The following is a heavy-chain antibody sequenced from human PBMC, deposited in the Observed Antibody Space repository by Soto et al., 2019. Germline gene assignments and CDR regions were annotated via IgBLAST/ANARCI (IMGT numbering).Heavy chain of an antibody. Sequence: EVQLVESGGGLVQPGGSLRLSCAASGFTLSNHDMYWVRQGKGKGLGWVSAIGIGGDTYYPGSVKGRFTISRQNARNSLYLQMNNLRAGDTAVYYCARGPGSQRYYNGMDVWGQGTTVTVSS. CDR3: ARGPGSQRYYNGMDV. V-gene: IGHV3-13*01. CDR2: IGIGGDT. CDR1: GFTLSNHD. D-gene: IGHD7-27*01. J-gene: IGHJ6*02.